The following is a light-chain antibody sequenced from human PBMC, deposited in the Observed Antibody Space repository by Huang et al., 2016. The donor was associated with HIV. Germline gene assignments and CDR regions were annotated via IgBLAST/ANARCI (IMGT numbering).Light chain of an antibody. J-gene: IGKJ2*03. CDR3: QQYNNWPLC. CDR1: KSVSSN. CDR2: GAS. V-gene: IGKV3-15*01. Sequence: EIVMTQSQATLSVSPGERATLSCRASKSVSSNLAWYQQTPGQAPRLLIHGASTRATGIPARFSGSGSGTEFTLTISSLQSEDFAVYYCQQYNNWPLCFGRGTKLEIK.